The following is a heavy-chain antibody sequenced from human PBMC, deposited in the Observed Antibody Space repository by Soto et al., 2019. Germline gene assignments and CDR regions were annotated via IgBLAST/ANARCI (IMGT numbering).Heavy chain of an antibody. CDR1: GGTFSSYA. CDR2: IIPIFGTA. D-gene: IGHD3-22*01. V-gene: IGHV1-69*13. CDR3: ARGESDNYYDSSGYYCDY. J-gene: IGHJ4*02. Sequence: ASVKVSCKASGGTFSSYAISWVRQAPGQGLEWMGGIIPIFGTANYAQKFQGRVTITADESTSTAYMELSSLRSEDTAVYYCARGESDNYYDSSGYYCDYWGQGTLVTVSS.